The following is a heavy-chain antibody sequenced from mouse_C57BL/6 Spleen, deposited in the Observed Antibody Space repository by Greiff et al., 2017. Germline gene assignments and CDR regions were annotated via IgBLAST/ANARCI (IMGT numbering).Heavy chain of an antibody. J-gene: IGHJ2*01. V-gene: IGHV1-26*01. CDR1: GYTFTDYY. Sequence: EVQLQQSGPELVKPGASVKISCKASGYTFTDYYMNWVKQSHGKSLEWIGDINPNNGGTSYNQKFKGKATLTVDKSSSTAYMELRSLTSEDSAVYYCAGFFDYWGQGTTPTVSS. CDR3: AGFFDY. CDR2: INPNNGGT.